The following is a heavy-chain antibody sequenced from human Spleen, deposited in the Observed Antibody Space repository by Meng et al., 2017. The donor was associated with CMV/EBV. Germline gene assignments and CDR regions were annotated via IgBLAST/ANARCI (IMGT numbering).Heavy chain of an antibody. V-gene: IGHV1-69*05. J-gene: IGHJ5*02. CDR3: ARDFKLWSVAGTRGWAFDP. Sequence: SVKVSCKASGATFRIYAINWVRQAPGQGLEWMGGIIPILGTTRNTQKFQGRVTISTDESTSTAFMELSSLRFEDTAVYYCARDFKLWSVAGTRGWAFDPWGQETLVTVSS. D-gene: IGHD6-19*01. CDR1: GATFRIYA. CDR2: IIPILGTT.